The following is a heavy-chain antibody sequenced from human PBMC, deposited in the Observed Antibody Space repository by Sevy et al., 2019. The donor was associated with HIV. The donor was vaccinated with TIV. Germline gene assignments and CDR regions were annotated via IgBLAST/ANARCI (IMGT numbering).Heavy chain of an antibody. J-gene: IGHJ4*02. D-gene: IGHD3-16*01. V-gene: IGHV3-53*01. CDR1: GFTVSSNY. CDR3: ARGHTMITY. Sequence: GGSLRLSCAASGFTVSSNYMTWVRQAPGKGLEWVSVIYSGGNTYYADSVKGRFTISRDNSKNKLYLQMNRMRAEDTAVYYWARGHTMITYWGQGTLVTVSS. CDR2: IYSGGNT.